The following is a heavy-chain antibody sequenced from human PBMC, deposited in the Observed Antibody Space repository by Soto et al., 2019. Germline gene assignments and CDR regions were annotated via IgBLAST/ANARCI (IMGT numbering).Heavy chain of an antibody. CDR2: ISYDGSDK. D-gene: IGHD3-10*01. J-gene: IGHJ6*02. Sequence: GGSLRLSCAASQFTFTTYAMHWVRQAPGKGLEWVAVISYDGSDKYYADSVKGRFAISRDNSKNTLYLQMNSLRAEDTAVYYCARDRDMDVWGQGTTVTSP. CDR1: QFTFTTYA. V-gene: IGHV3-30*09. CDR3: ARDRDMDV.